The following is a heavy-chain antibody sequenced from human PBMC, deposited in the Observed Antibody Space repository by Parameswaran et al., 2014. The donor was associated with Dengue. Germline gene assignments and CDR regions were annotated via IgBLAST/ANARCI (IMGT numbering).Heavy chain of an antibody. CDR2: INPNSGGT. Sequence: WVRQAPGQGLEWMGWINPNSGGTNYAQKFQGRVTMTSDTSISTAYMEVSRLRSDDTAVYYCARGYFGYSAYDFGDYWGQGTLVTVSS. CDR3: ARGYFGYSAYDFGDY. D-gene: IGHD5-12*01. J-gene: IGHJ4*02. V-gene: IGHV1-2*02.